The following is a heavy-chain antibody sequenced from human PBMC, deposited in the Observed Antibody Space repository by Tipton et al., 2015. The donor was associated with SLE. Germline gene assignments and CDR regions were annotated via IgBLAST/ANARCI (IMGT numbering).Heavy chain of an antibody. CDR3: TRGGIEGYYFDF. CDR2: ISSSSSHI. D-gene: IGHD3-16*01. CDR1: GFNFSDYY. Sequence: SLRLSCAASGFNFSDYYMSWIRQAPGKGLEWVSSISSSSSHIYYADSVKGRFTISRDNAKNSLYLQMNSLRAEDTAVYYCTRGGIEGYYFDFWGQGTLVTVSS. J-gene: IGHJ4*02. V-gene: IGHV3-11*06.